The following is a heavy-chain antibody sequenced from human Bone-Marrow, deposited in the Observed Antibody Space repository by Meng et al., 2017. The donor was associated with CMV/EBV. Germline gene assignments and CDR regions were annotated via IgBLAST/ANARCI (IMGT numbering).Heavy chain of an antibody. V-gene: IGHV3-23*01. CDR2: ISGSGGST. Sequence: GGSLRLSCTASGFTFGDYAMSWVRQAPGKGLEWVSAISGSGGSTYYADSVKGRFTISRDDSKNTLYLQMNSLKAEDTAVYYCTTPESKILYRGWGQGTLVTVS. CDR1: GFTFGDYA. CDR3: TTPESKILYRG. D-gene: IGHD2-8*01. J-gene: IGHJ4*02.